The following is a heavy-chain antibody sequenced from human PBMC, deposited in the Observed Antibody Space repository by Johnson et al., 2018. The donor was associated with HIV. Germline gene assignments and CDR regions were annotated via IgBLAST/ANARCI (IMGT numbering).Heavy chain of an antibody. CDR3: ARDRGAARDAFDI. D-gene: IGHD6-6*01. V-gene: IGHV3-7*05. CDR2: IKQDGSEK. Sequence: VQLVESGGGLVQPGGSLRLSCAASGFTFSSYWMSWVRQAPGQGLEWVANIKQDGSEKYYVDSVKGRFTISRDNAKNSLYLQMNSLRAEDTAVYYCARDRGAARDAFDIWGQGTMVTVSS. J-gene: IGHJ3*02. CDR1: GFTFSSYW.